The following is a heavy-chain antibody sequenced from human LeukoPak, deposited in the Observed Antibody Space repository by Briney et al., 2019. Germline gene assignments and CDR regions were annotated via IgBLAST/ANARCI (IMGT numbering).Heavy chain of an antibody. CDR3: ARALGGDGGSFDY. V-gene: IGHV3-74*01. D-gene: IGHD2-21*02. J-gene: IGHJ4*02. CDR1: GFPFSAYW. CDR2: ITSDGAT. Sequence: PGGSLRLSCAASGFPFSAYWMLWARQAPGKGLVWVSRITSDGATSYADSVKGRFTISRENAKNTLYLQLNSLRAEDTAVYYCARALGGDGGSFDYWGQGTLVTVSS.